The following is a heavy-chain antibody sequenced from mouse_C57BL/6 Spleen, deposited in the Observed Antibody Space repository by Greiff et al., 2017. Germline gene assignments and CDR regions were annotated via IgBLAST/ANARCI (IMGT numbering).Heavy chain of an antibody. J-gene: IGHJ1*03. D-gene: IGHD3-3*01. CDR3: ARCRGYFDV. V-gene: IGHV1-54*01. CDR1: GYAFTNYL. Sequence: QVQLQQSGAELVRPGTSVKVSCKASGYAFTNYLIEWVKQRPGQGLEWIGVINPGSGGTNYNEKFKGKATLTADKSSSTAYMQLSSLTSEDSAVYCCARCRGYFDVWGTGTTVTVSS. CDR2: INPGSGGT.